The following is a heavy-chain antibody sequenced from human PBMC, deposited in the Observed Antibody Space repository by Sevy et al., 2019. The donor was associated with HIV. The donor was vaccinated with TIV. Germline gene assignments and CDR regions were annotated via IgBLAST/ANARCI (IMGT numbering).Heavy chain of an antibody. Sequence: GGSLRLSCAASGFNFRTYSMNWVRQAPGKGLEWLSSIRDDSRYIYYSDSVKARFTISRANAKNLLFLQMNNLRVEDTAIYYCARDFTIFGVVSGIDYWGQGNLVTVSS. J-gene: IGHJ4*02. CDR3: ARDFTIFGVVSGIDY. V-gene: IGHV3-21*04. CDR1: GFNFRTYS. CDR2: IRDDSRYI. D-gene: IGHD3-3*01.